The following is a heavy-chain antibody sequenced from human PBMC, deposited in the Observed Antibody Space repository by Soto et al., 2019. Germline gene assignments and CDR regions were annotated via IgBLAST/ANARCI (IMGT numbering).Heavy chain of an antibody. D-gene: IGHD6-19*01. V-gene: IGHV3-30*18. Sequence: VQLVESGGGVVQPGRSLRLFCAASGFTFSDYAMHWVRQAPGKGLEWVAVVTHDGRNTHYAGSVKGRFTISRDSSKNTVSLEMTSLRAEDTAVYYCAKGGRQWLVTSDFNYWGQGALVTVSS. CDR3: AKGGRQWLVTSDFNY. CDR1: GFTFSDYA. J-gene: IGHJ4*02. CDR2: VTHDGRNT.